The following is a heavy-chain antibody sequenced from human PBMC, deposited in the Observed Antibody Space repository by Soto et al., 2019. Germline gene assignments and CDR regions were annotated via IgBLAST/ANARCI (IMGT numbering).Heavy chain of an antibody. Sequence: PGGSLRLSCTASGFTFSNYWMSWVRQAPGKGLELVANIRQDGREEYYVDSVKGRFTISRDNAKNSLYLQMDSLRAGDTAVYYCVRDQGDHVIHFDHWGQGALVTVSS. CDR3: VRDQGDHVIHFDH. D-gene: IGHD3-16*01. V-gene: IGHV3-7*03. J-gene: IGHJ4*02. CDR2: IRQDGREE. CDR1: GFTFSNYW.